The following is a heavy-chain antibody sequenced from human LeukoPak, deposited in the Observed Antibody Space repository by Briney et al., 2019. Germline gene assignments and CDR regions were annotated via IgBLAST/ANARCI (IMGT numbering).Heavy chain of an antibody. V-gene: IGHV3-30*18. Sequence: GGSLRLSCAASGFTFSNAWMSWVRQAPGKGLEWVAVISYDGSNKYYADSVKGRFTISRDNSKNTLYLQMNSLRAEDTAVYYCAKEIGGIPYYYGMDVWGKGTTVTVSS. CDR3: AKEIGGIPYYYGMDV. CDR1: GFTFSNAW. J-gene: IGHJ6*04. CDR2: ISYDGSNK. D-gene: IGHD2-15*01.